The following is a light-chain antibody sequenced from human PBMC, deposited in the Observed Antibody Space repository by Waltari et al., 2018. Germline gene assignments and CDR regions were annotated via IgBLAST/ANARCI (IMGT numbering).Light chain of an antibody. Sequence: QSALTQPASVSGSPGQSLTIPCPGTSSDVGGYDYVSWYQQHPGKAPKLLIDDVTKRPSGVSSRFSGSKSANTASLTISGLQAEDEADYYCFSYRRSSTWVFGEGTKLTVL. J-gene: IGLJ3*02. CDR3: FSYRRSSTWV. V-gene: IGLV2-14*03. CDR1: SSDVGGYDY. CDR2: DVT.